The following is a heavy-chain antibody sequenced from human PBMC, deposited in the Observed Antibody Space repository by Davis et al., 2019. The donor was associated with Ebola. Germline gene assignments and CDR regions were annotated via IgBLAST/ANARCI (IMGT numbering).Heavy chain of an antibody. D-gene: IGHD3-22*01. CDR2: INYSGST. V-gene: IGHV4-34*01. Sequence: MPSETLSLTCGVYGGSLSGYSWNWIRLSPGKGLEWIGEINYSGSTNYNPSLKSRVTISVDTSKSQFSLKVTSVTAADTAVYYCATLDYYDRPNTWGQGTLVTVSS. J-gene: IGHJ5*02. CDR3: ATLDYYDRPNT. CDR1: GGSLSGYS.